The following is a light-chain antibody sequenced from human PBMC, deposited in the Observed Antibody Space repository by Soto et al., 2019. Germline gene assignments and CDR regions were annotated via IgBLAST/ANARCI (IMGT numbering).Light chain of an antibody. CDR3: QEHNNWPFT. V-gene: IGKV3-15*01. J-gene: IGKJ3*01. CDR2: GAS. CDR1: QSVSSN. Sequence: EIVMTQSPATLSVSPGERATLSCRASQSVSSNLAWYQQKPGQAPRLLIYGASSRATGVPARFSGSGSGTEFTLTLSSLQSEDFALYYCQEHNNWPFTFGPGTKVDI.